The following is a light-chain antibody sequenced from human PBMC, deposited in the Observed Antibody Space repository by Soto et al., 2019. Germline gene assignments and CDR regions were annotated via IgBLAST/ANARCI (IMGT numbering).Light chain of an antibody. CDR3: QSCDSSLSGSGV. CDR1: SSNIGAGYD. V-gene: IGLV1-40*01. CDR2: RNT. J-gene: IGLJ1*01. Sequence: QSALTQPPSVSGAPGQRVTISCTGSSSNIGAGYDVHWYQQLPGTAPKLLIYRNTNRPSGVPDRFSGSKSGTSASLAITGLQAEDEADYYYQSCDSSLSGSGVFGTGTKVTVL.